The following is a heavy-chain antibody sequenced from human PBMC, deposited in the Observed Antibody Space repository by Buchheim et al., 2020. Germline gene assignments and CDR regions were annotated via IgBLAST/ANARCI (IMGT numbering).Heavy chain of an antibody. CDR3: ARRGVREFDY. D-gene: IGHD1-26*01. CDR1: GFTFSSYS. Sequence: DVQLVESGGGLIQPGGSLRLSCAASGFTFSSYSMNWVRQAPGKGLEWVSYISSGNTITTHYADSVLGQFTISRDNAKNSLYLQMNSLRDEDTAMYYCARRGVREFDYWGQGTL. J-gene: IGHJ4*02. V-gene: IGHV3-48*02. CDR2: ISSGNTITT.